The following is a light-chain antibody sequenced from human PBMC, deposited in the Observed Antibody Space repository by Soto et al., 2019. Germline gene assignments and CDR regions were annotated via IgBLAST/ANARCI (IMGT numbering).Light chain of an antibody. J-gene: IGKJ2*01. CDR2: GAS. V-gene: IGKV3-20*01. CDR1: QSVRSSY. Sequence: EMVLTQSPGTLSLSPGERATRSCRASQSVRSSYLAWYQQKPGQAPRLLIYGASSRATGIPDRFSGSGSGTDFTLTISRLEPEDFAVYYCQQYGSSLYTFGQGTKLEIK. CDR3: QQYGSSLYT.